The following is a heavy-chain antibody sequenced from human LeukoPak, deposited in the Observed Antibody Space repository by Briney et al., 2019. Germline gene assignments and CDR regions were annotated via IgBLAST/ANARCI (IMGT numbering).Heavy chain of an antibody. CDR2: IKEDGSAK. CDR3: ARDRAIQLFDY. D-gene: IGHD5-18*01. CDR1: GFTFSSYW. V-gene: IGHV3-7*01. J-gene: IGHJ4*02. Sequence: GGSLRLSCAASGFTFSSYWMSWVRQAPGKGLEWVANIKEDGSAKYYVDSVKGRFTISRDNAKNSLYLQMNNLSAEDTAVYYCARDRAIQLFDYWGQGTLVTVSS.